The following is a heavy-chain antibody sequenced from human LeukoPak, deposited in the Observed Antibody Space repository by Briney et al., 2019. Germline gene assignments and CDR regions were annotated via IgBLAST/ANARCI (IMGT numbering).Heavy chain of an antibody. D-gene: IGHD5-12*01. CDR1: GFTFGDYA. J-gene: IGHJ4*02. Sequence: QPGRSLRISCTDSGFTFGDYAMNWVRQAPGKGLEWVGFIRSKTYGGTTAYAASVRGRFTISRDDSKNIAYLQMNSLKTEDTGVYYCSRQIRATTDYFDYWGQGTLVTVSS. CDR2: IRSKTYGGTT. V-gene: IGHV3-49*04. CDR3: SRQIRATTDYFDY.